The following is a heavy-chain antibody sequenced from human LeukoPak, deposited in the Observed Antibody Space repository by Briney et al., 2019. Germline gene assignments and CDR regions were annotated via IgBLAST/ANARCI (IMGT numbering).Heavy chain of an antibody. D-gene: IGHD3-22*01. CDR3: AREPVAYYYDSSGFEGHY. J-gene: IGHJ4*02. V-gene: IGHV1-69*05. CDR1: GGTFSSYA. Sequence: SVKVSCKTSGGTFSSYAISWVRQAPGQGLEWMGGIIPIFGTANYAQKFQGRVTITTDESTSTAYMELSSLRSEDTAVYYCAREPVAYYYDSSGFEGHYWGQGTLVTVSS. CDR2: IIPIFGTA.